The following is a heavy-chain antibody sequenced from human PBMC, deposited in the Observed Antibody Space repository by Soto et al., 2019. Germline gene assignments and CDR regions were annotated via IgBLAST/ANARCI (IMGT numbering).Heavy chain of an antibody. CDR3: AREGDGYNPPVFDY. D-gene: IGHD5-12*01. J-gene: IGHJ4*02. V-gene: IGHV1-69*13. CDR2: IIPIFGTA. Sequence: ASVKVSCKASGGTFSSYAISWVRQAPGQGLEWMGGIIPIFGTANYAQKFQGRVTITADESTSTAYMELSSLRSEDTAVYYCAREGDGYNPPVFDYWGQGTLVTVSS. CDR1: GGTFSSYA.